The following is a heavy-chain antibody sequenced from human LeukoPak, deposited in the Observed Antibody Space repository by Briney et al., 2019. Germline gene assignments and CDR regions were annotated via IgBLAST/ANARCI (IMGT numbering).Heavy chain of an antibody. CDR3: ARSTDTYSHYGSRYFQH. CDR2: IKQDGSEK. D-gene: IGHD4-11*01. J-gene: IGHJ1*01. Sequence: GGSLRLSCAASGFTFSSYWMSWVRQAPGKGLEWVANIKQDGSEKYYVDSVKGRFTISRDNAKNSLFLQMNSLRAEDTAVYYCARSTDTYSHYGSRYFQHWGQGTLVTVSS. V-gene: IGHV3-7*01. CDR1: GFTFSSYW.